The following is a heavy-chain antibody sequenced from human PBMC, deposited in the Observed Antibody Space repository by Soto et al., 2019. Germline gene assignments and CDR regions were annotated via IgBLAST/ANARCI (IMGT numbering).Heavy chain of an antibody. CDR2: ITCDTTAT. J-gene: IGHJ4*02. CDR3: AKGPRGHCSGKTCYPFDY. V-gene: IGHV3-23*01. CDR1: ALTSSTHG. Sequence: PGGSLLVPCTTSALTSSTHGMTWVRQAPGKRLEWVSFITCDTTATYYADFVKGRFTIPIDNSKNTLYLQMSRLRAEDTAIYYCAKGPRGHCSGKTCYPFDYWGQGALVTVSS. D-gene: IGHD2-15*01.